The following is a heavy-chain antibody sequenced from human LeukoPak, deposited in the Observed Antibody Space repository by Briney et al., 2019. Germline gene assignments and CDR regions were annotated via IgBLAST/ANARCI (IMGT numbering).Heavy chain of an antibody. CDR2: VKQDGSEK. D-gene: IGHD2-2*02. J-gene: IGHJ5*01. CDR3: AKEGASPILTYDS. Sequence: LGGSLRLSCAASGFTFSSYWMNWLRQAPGKVLEWGANVKQDGSEKYYVDSVKGRFTISRDNAKNSLYLQMTSLSAEDPAVYYCAKEGASPILTYDSWGQGALVTVSS. V-gene: IGHV3-7*01. CDR1: GFTFSSYW.